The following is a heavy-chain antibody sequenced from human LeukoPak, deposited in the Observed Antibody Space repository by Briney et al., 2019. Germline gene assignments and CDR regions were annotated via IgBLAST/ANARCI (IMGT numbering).Heavy chain of an antibody. Sequence: SETLSLTCTVAGGSISSDVHYWDWLRQAPGKGLKWIGSLLYNGNTWYNPSLESRVTISVDTSENQFSLRLTSVNAADTALYFCTRRGSGNGGTYAGMDVWGPGTSVTVSS. V-gene: IGHV4-39*01. J-gene: IGHJ6*02. D-gene: IGHD1-26*01. CDR3: TRRGSGNGGTYAGMDV. CDR1: GGSISSDVHY. CDR2: LLYNGNT.